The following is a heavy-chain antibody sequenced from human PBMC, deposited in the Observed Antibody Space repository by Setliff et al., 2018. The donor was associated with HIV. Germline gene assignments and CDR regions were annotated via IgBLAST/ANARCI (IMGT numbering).Heavy chain of an antibody. CDR2: MHYSGRT. J-gene: IGHJ6*03. D-gene: IGHD2-15*01. Sequence: SETLSLTCTVSDNSITNYYWNWIRQPPGKGLEWIGYMHYSGRTSYNPSLKSRVTTSVNTSKNQLSLNLSSVTAADTAVYYCALTGHRLLRGYMDVWGKGTTVTVSS. CDR1: DNSITNYY. V-gene: IGHV4-59*03. CDR3: ALTGHRLLRGYMDV.